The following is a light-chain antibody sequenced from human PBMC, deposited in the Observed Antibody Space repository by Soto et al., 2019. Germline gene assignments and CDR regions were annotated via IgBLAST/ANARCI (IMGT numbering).Light chain of an antibody. V-gene: IGKV1-5*01. Sequence: DIQMTQSPTTLSSSVGDRVTITCRASQSISSWLAWYQQKPGKAPKLLIYDVSSLESGVPSRFSGSGSGTEFTLTISSLQPDDFATYDCQQGNTFWTFGQGTKVEIK. J-gene: IGKJ1*01. CDR3: QQGNTFWT. CDR2: DVS. CDR1: QSISSW.